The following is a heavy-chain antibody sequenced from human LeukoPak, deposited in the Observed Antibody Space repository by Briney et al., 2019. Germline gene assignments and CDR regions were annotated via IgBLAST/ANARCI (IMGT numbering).Heavy chain of an antibody. Sequence: GGSLRLSCAASGFTFSSYGMHWLRRAPAKGLEWVAFISYDGSNEYCADSLKGRFTISRDNSKNTLYLQMNSLKAEDTAVYYCAKDFGWYSSGWLDYWGQGTLVTVSS. CDR3: AKDFGWYSSGWLDY. D-gene: IGHD6-19*01. CDR1: GFTFSSYG. CDR2: ISYDGSNE. J-gene: IGHJ4*02. V-gene: IGHV3-30*18.